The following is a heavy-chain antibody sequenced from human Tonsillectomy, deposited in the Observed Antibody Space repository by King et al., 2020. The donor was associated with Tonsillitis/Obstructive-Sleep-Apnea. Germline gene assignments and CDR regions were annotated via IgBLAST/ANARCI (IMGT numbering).Heavy chain of an antibody. D-gene: IGHD3-3*01. CDR2: INHSGST. Sequence: VQLQQWGAGLLKPSETLSLTCAVYGGSFSGYYWTWIRQPPGKGLEWIGEINHSGSTNYNPSLKSRFTISVDTSKNHFSLKLSSVTAADTAVYYCARGRVFGVVIRGARDYYYMDVWGKGTTVTVSS. V-gene: IGHV4-34*01. J-gene: IGHJ6*03. CDR1: GGSFSGYY. CDR3: ARGRVFGVVIRGARDYYYMDV.